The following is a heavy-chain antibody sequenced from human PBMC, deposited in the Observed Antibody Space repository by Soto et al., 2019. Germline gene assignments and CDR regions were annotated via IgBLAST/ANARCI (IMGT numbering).Heavy chain of an antibody. Sequence: SLRLSCATSGFTFRSFAMHWVRQAPGKGLEWVAVISYDGDIKYFADSVKGRFTISRDNSKSTLYLQMNSLRADDTAVYFCARDRGDFKSGYNDYSYYGLDVWGQGTTVTVSS. J-gene: IGHJ6*02. CDR1: GFTFRSFA. D-gene: IGHD3-3*01. CDR3: ARDRGDFKSGYNDYSYYGLDV. CDR2: ISYDGDIK. V-gene: IGHV3-30-3*01.